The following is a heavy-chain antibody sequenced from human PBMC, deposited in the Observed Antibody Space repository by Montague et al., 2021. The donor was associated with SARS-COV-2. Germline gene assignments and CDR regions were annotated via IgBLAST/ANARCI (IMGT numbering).Heavy chain of an antibody. CDR2: INHSGST. CDR1: GGSFSNYY. D-gene: IGHD1-1*01. J-gene: IGHJ6*03. Sequence: SETLSLTCAVYGGSFSNYYWSWIRQPPGKGLEWIGEINHSGSTNXNPSLKSRVTISVDTSKNQFSLKLSSVTAADTAVYYCARHPPGYRYFYYLDVWGKGTTVTVSS. CDR3: ARHPPGYRYFYYLDV. V-gene: IGHV4-34*01.